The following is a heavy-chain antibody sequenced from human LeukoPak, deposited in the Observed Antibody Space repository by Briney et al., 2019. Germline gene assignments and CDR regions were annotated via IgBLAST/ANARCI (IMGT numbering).Heavy chain of an antibody. Sequence: GASLRLSCAASGFTFSNYAMSWFRQAPGKGLEWVSPIFGSGGSTYYADSVKGRFTVSRDNSRSTLYLQTKSLRAEDTALYYCAKWGDYDVLTGYYVPDYWGQGTRVTVSS. CDR3: AKWGDYDVLTGYYVPDY. D-gene: IGHD3-9*01. V-gene: IGHV3-23*01. J-gene: IGHJ4*02. CDR1: GFTFSNYA. CDR2: IFGSGGST.